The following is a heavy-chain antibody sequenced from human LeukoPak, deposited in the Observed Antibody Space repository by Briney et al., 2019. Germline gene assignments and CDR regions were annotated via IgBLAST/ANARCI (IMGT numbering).Heavy chain of an antibody. J-gene: IGHJ2*01. CDR3: AGEGGLVAGSLTRHFDL. Sequence: PSGTLSLTCTVSGGSISSGGYYWGWIRQPPGMGLEWIGIIYYSRTTYYNPSLKSRVTISVDTSKDQVSLELTSVTAADTAVYYCAGEGGLVAGSLTRHFDLWGRGTLVTVSS. CDR1: GGSISSGGYY. D-gene: IGHD1-26*01. CDR2: IYYSRTT. V-gene: IGHV4-31*03.